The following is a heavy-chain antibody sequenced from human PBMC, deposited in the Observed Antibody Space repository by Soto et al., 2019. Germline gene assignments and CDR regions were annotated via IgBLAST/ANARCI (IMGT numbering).Heavy chain of an antibody. J-gene: IGHJ4*02. CDR1: GGSISSGGYY. CDR3: ARAVRFLEWLLDFDY. V-gene: IGHV4-31*03. D-gene: IGHD3-3*01. CDR2: IYYSGST. Sequence: QVQLQESGPGLVKPSQTLSLTCTVSGGSISSGGYYWSWIRQHPGKGLEWIGYIYYSGSTYYNPSLKSRVTISVDTSKDQFSLKLSSVTAADTAVYYCARAVRFLEWLLDFDYWGQGTLVTVSS.